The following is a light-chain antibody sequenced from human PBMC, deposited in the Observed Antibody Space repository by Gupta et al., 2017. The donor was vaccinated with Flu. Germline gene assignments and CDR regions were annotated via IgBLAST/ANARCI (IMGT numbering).Light chain of an antibody. CDR2: GAF. Sequence: PATLSVSPGERATLSCRASQSVSSNLAWYQQRPGQAPRLLIYGAFTRATGIPARFSGSGSGTEFTLTISSLQSEDFAVYYCQQYNNWPLTFGGGTKVEIK. CDR1: QSVSSN. CDR3: QQYNNWPLT. J-gene: IGKJ4*01. V-gene: IGKV3-15*01.